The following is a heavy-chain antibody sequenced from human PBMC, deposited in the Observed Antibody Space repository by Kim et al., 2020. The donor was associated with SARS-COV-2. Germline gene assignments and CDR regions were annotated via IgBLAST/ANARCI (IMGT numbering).Heavy chain of an antibody. D-gene: IGHD3-10*01. CDR3: ARDLVTYGSVEVATYYGMDV. CDR1: GGTFSSYA. Sequence: SVKVSCKASGGTFSSYAISWVRQAPGQGLEWMGGIIPIFGTANYAQKFQGRVTITADESTSTAYMELSSLRSEDTAVYYCARDLVTYGSVEVATYYGMDVWGQGTTVTVSS. J-gene: IGHJ6*02. V-gene: IGHV1-69*13. CDR2: IIPIFGTA.